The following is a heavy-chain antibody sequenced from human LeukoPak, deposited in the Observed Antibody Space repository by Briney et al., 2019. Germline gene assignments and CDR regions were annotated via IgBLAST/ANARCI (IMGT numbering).Heavy chain of an antibody. CDR3: AKDSYYDYVWGSYRYTNQFDC. CDR1: GFTLSNYR. V-gene: IGHV3-23*01. Sequence: QAGGSLRLSCSASGFTLSNYRMSWVRQAPGKGLELVSGMRGSGGSTYYADSVKHRFTISRHNSKNTLYLQMNSLRAEDTAVYYCAKDSYYDYVWGSYRYTNQFDCWGQGTLVTVSS. CDR2: MRGSGGST. D-gene: IGHD3-16*02. J-gene: IGHJ4*02.